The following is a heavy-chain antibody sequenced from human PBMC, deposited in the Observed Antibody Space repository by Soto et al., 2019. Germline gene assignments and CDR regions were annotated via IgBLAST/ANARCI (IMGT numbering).Heavy chain of an antibody. D-gene: IGHD5-12*01. CDR3: AKGRMASIIYRDDAFDI. J-gene: IGHJ3*02. CDR2: LSGTGGGI. V-gene: IGHV3-23*01. CDR1: GFTFNNYA. Sequence: GGSLRLSFAASGFTFNNYAMSWVRQSPGDGLEWVSALSGTGGGIYYADSVKGRFTISRDNSKNTLFLQMNSLRAEDTAIYYCAKGRMASIIYRDDAFDIWGQGTMVTVSS.